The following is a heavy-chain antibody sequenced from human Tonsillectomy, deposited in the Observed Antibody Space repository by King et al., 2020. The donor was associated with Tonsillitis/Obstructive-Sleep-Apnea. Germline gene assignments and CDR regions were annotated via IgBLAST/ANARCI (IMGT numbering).Heavy chain of an antibody. CDR3: ARDYSSGYGLDV. J-gene: IGHJ6*02. CDR2: IHTSGST. D-gene: IGHD6-19*01. Sequence: QLQESGPGLVKPSETLSLTCTVSGGSISSYYWNWIRQPAGKRLEWIGRIHTSGSTNYNPSLKSRVTMSVDTSKNRDSLRLNSVTAADTAVYYCARDYSSGYGLDVWGQGTTVTVSS. V-gene: IGHV4-4*07. CDR1: GGSISSYY.